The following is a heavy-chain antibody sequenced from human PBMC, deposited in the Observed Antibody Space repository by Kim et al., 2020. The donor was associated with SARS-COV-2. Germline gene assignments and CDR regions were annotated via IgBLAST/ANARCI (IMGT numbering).Heavy chain of an antibody. V-gene: IGHV4-59*09. Sequence: NYNPYLKSRVTISVDTSKNQFSLKLSSVTAADTAVYYCARGVDTAMVLDYCGQGTLVTVSS. CDR3: ARGVDTAMVLDY. J-gene: IGHJ4*02. D-gene: IGHD5-18*01.